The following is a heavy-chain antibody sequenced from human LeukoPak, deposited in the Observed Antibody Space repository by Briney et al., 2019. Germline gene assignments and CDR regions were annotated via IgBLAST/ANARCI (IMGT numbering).Heavy chain of an antibody. J-gene: IGHJ4*02. CDR1: GFSFRDYW. D-gene: IGHD3-10*01. CDR2: IEPDGSGK. CDR3: VTSWVRQQRDF. V-gene: IGHV3-7*01. Sequence: GGSLRLSCAASGFSFRDYWMSWVRQAPGKGLEWVADIEPDGSGKTYVDSVKGRFTISRDNAQQSLYLQMDTLTAEDTAVYYCVTSWVRQQRDFWGQGTLVTVSS.